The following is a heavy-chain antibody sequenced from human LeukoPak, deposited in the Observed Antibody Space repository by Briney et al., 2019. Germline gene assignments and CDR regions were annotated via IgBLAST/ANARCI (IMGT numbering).Heavy chain of an antibody. CDR1: GFTFSSYA. D-gene: IGHD5-12*01. J-gene: IGHJ4*02. CDR3: AKGYSGYDYYFDY. Sequence: GASLRLSCAASGFTFSSYAMSWVRQAPGKGLEWVSAISGSGGSTYYADSVKGRFTISRGNSKNTLYLQMNSLRAEDTAVYYCAKGYSGYDYYFDYWGQGTLVTVSS. V-gene: IGHV3-23*01. CDR2: ISGSGGST.